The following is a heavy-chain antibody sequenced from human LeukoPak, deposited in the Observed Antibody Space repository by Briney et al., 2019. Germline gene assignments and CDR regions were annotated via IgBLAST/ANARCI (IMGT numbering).Heavy chain of an antibody. V-gene: IGHV1-18*01. CDR3: ARAQWDYDFWSGYYGREYNWFDP. Sequence: ASVKVSCKASGYTFTSYGISWVRQAPGQGLEWMGWISAYNGNTNYAQKLQGRVTMTTDTSTGTAYMELRSLRSDDTAVYYCARAQWDYDFWSGYYGREYNWFDPWGQGTLVTVSS. J-gene: IGHJ5*02. CDR1: GYTFTSYG. CDR2: ISAYNGNT. D-gene: IGHD3-3*01.